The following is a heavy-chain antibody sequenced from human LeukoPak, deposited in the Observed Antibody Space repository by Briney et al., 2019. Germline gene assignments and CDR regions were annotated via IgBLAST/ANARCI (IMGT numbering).Heavy chain of an antibody. CDR2: ISSSSSYI. Sequence: GGSLRLSCAASGFTFSTDSMNWVRQAPGRGLEWVSSISSSSSYIYYADLVKGRFTISRDNAKNSLYLQMNSLRAEDTAVYYCARDPSSSSAFDYWGQGTLVTVSS. V-gene: IGHV3-21*01. CDR1: GFTFSTDS. D-gene: IGHD6-6*01. J-gene: IGHJ4*02. CDR3: ARDPSSSSAFDY.